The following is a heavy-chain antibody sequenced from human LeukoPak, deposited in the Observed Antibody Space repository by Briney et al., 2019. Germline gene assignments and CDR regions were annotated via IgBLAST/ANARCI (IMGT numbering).Heavy chain of an antibody. J-gene: IGHJ4*02. CDR3: ARGRPHGNDY. CDR2: IASDGSST. CDR1: GFTFSSYW. Sequence: GGSLRLSCAASGFTFSSYWMNWVRQAPGKGLVWVSRIASDGSSTTYADSVKGRFSISRDNAKNTLYLQMNSLRVEDAAVYYCARGRPHGNDYWGQGTLVTVSS. V-gene: IGHV3-74*01. D-gene: IGHD4-23*01.